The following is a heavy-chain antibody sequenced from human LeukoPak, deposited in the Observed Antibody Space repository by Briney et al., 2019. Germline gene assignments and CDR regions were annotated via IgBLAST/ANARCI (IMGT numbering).Heavy chain of an antibody. CDR2: INPNGGTT. CDR3: ARIYCGGDCRGYYYHYYMDV. D-gene: IGHD2-21*02. V-gene: IGHV1-46*01. Sequence: ASVKVSCKASGYIFTSYYIHWVRQAPGQGLEWMGIINPNGGTTGYAQKFQGRVTMTRDTSTSTVYMELSSLRSDDTAVYYCARIYCGGDCRGYYYHYYMDVWGKGTTVTVSS. J-gene: IGHJ6*03. CDR1: GYIFTSYY.